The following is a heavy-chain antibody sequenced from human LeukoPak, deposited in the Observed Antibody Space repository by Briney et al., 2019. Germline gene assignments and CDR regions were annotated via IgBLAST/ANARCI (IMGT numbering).Heavy chain of an antibody. V-gene: IGHV4-59*12. D-gene: IGHD6-13*01. CDR1: GGSINNYY. CDR3: ARVVIAAGDAFDI. CDR2: IYHSGST. J-gene: IGHJ3*02. Sequence: SETLSLTCTISGGSINNYYWTWIRQPPGKGLEWIGYIYHSGSTYYNPSLKSRVTISVDRSKNQFSLKLSSVTAADTAVYYCARVVIAAGDAFDIWGQGTMVTVSS.